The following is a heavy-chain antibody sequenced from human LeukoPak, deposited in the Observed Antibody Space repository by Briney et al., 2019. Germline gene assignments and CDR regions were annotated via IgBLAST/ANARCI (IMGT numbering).Heavy chain of an antibody. CDR3: AKSTHSSSYPDAFDI. V-gene: IGHV3-53*01. J-gene: IGHJ3*02. CDR2: IYSGGST. D-gene: IGHD6-13*01. Sequence: GGSLRLSCAASGFTVSSNYMSWVRQAPGKGLEWVSVIYSGGSTYYADSVKGRFTISRDNSKNTLYLQMNSLRAEDTAVYYCAKSTHSSSYPDAFDIWGQETMVTVSS. CDR1: GFTVSSNY.